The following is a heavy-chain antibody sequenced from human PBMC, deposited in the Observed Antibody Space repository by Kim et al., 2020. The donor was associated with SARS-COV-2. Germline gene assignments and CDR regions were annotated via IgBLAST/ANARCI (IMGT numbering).Heavy chain of an antibody. D-gene: IGHD4-17*01. CDR1: GFTFSSYG. CDR2: ISYDGSNK. CDR3: ASQVTTGPVTPGNPSGGFDY. Sequence: GGSLRLSCAASGFTFSSYGMHWVRQAPGKGLEWVAVISYDGSNKYYADSVKGRFTISRDNSKNTLYLQMNSLRAEDTAVYYCASQVTTGPVTPGNPSGGFDYWGQGTLVTVSS. J-gene: IGHJ4*02. V-gene: IGHV3-30*03.